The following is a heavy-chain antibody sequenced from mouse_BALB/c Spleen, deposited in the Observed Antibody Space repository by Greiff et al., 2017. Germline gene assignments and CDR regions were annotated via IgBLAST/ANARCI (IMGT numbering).Heavy chain of an antibody. Sequence: VQLQQSGAELMKPGASVKISCKATGYTFSSYWIEWVKQRPGHGLEWIGEILPGSGSTNYNEKFKGKATFTADTSSNTAYMQLSSLTSEDSAVYYCARSLYGNYGFAYWGQGTLVTVSA. CDR2: ILPGSGST. V-gene: IGHV1-9*01. D-gene: IGHD2-1*01. CDR3: ARSLYGNYGFAY. J-gene: IGHJ3*01. CDR1: GYTFSSYW.